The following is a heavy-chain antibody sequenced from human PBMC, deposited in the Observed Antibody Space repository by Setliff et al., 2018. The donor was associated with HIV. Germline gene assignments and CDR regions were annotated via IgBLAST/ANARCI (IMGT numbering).Heavy chain of an antibody. J-gene: IGHJ3*02. CDR3: AKGNSYAENAFDI. CDR1: GGTFSSYG. CDR2: IIPMFGTA. Sequence: ASVKVSCKASGGTFSSYGINWVRQAPGQGLEWMGGIIPMFGTANYAQKFQGRVTITADKSTTTVYMELRSLRSDDTAVYYCAKGNSYAENAFDIWGQGTMVTVSS. D-gene: IGHD5-18*01. V-gene: IGHV1-69*06.